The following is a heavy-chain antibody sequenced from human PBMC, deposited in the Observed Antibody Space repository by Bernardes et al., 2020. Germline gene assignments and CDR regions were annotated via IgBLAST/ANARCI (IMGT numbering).Heavy chain of an antibody. V-gene: IGHV3-7*03. CDR1: GFTFSSYW. Sequence: SLRLSCAASGFTFSSYWMSWVRQAPGKGLEWVANIKQAGSEKYYVDSVKGRFTIPRDNAKNSLYLQMNSLRAEDTAVYYCARDCYDILTGYSDFWFDPWGQGTLVTVSS. D-gene: IGHD3-9*01. J-gene: IGHJ5*02. CDR2: IKQAGSEK. CDR3: ARDCYDILTGYSDFWFDP.